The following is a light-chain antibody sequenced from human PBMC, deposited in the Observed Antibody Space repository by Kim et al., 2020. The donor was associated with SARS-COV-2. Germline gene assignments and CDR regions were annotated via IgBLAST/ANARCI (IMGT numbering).Light chain of an antibody. CDR3: NSRDSSGNHFYV. V-gene: IGLV3-19*01. CDR1: SLRSYY. Sequence: LGQQIRITCQGDSLRSYYASWYQQKPGQAPVLVIYGKNNRPSGIPDRFSGSSSGNTASLTITGAQAEDEADYYCNSRDSSGNHFYVFGTGTKVTVL. CDR2: GKN. J-gene: IGLJ1*01.